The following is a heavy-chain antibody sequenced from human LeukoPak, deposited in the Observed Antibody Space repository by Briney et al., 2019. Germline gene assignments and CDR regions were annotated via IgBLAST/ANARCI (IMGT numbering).Heavy chain of an antibody. CDR3: ARRGVLDGLDV. V-gene: IGHV5-51*01. Sequence: GESLKISCKGFGYTFSNHWIAWLRQMPGKGLECMGIMYPGDSDTRYSPSFQGQVTFSVDKSIATAYLEWSSLKASDTALYYCARRGVLDGLDVWGQGTTVTVSS. CDR2: MYPGDSDT. J-gene: IGHJ6*02. D-gene: IGHD3-3*01. CDR1: GYTFSNHW.